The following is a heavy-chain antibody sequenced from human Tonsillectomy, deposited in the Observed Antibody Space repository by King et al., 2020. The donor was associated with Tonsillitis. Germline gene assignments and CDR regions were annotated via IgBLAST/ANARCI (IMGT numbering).Heavy chain of an antibody. CDR3: ARQNSESSGYYLGAFDI. CDR1: GFTFSRHW. Sequence: VQLVESGGGLFQPGGSLRLSCAASGFTFSRHWMHWVRQAPGKGLVWVSSIKSDGTSTTYADSMKGRFIISRENAKNTLFLQMNSLRAEDTAVYYCARQNSESSGYYLGAFDIWGQGTMVTVPS. CDR2: IKSDGTST. D-gene: IGHD3-22*01. V-gene: IGHV3-74*01. J-gene: IGHJ3*02.